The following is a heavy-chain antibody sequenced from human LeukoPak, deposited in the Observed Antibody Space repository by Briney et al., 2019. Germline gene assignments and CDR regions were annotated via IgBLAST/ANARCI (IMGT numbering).Heavy chain of an antibody. J-gene: IGHJ4*02. Sequence: SETLSLTCTVSGGSISSYYWSWIRQPPGKGLEWIGYIYYSGSTYYNPSLKSRVTISVDTSKNQFSLKLSSVTAADTAVYYCARRHSSGWLYFDYWGQGTLVTVSS. CDR3: ARRHSSGWLYFDY. V-gene: IGHV4-59*08. D-gene: IGHD6-19*01. CDR1: GGSISSYY. CDR2: IYYSGST.